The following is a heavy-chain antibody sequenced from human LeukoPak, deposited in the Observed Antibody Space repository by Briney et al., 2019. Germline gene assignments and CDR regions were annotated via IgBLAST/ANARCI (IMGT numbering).Heavy chain of an antibody. D-gene: IGHD6-19*01. CDR2: INHSGST. CDR1: GGSFSGYY. V-gene: IGHV4-34*01. CDR3: ARSGKKQWLGPRHNLDQTFVSPHYYYYMDV. Sequence: PSETLSLTCAVYGGSFSGYYWSWIRQPPGKGLEWIGEINHSGSTNYNPSLKSRVTISVDTSKNQFSLKLSSVTAADTAVYYCARSGKKQWLGPRHNLDQTFVSPHYYYYMDVWGKGTTVTVSS. J-gene: IGHJ6*03.